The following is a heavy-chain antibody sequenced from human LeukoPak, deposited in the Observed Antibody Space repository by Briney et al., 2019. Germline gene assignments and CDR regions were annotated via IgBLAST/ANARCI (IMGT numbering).Heavy chain of an antibody. V-gene: IGHV3-21*01. D-gene: IGHD4-17*01. CDR1: GFTFSSYN. CDR2: ISSSSSFI. CDR3: ARSTVTSGLVDY. Sequence: GGSLRLSCAASGFTFSSYNMNWVRQAPGKGLEWVSSISSSSSFIYYPDSVKGRFTISRDNAKHSLYMQMTSLRADDTAVYYCARSTVTSGLVDYWGQGTLVTVSS. J-gene: IGHJ4*02.